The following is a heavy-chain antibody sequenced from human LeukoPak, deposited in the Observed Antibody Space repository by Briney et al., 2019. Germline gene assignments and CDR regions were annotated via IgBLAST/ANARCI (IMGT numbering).Heavy chain of an antibody. CDR3: AKDRAVATIGGIDY. CDR2: FDPEDGET. V-gene: IGHV1-24*01. Sequence: ASVKASCKVSGYTLTELSMHWVRQAPGKGLEWMGGFDPEDGETIYAQKFQGRVTMTEDTSTDTAYMELSSLRSEDTAVYYCAKDRAVATIGGIDYWGQGTLVTVSS. CDR1: GYTLTELS. J-gene: IGHJ4*02. D-gene: IGHD5-12*01.